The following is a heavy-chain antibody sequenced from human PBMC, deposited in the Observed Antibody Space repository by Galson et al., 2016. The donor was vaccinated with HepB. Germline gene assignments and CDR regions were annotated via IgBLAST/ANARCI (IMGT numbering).Heavy chain of an antibody. D-gene: IGHD5-18*01. V-gene: IGHV3-15*01. Sequence: SLRLSCAASGFTFSRAWMNWVRQAPGKGLEWVGRIKSYTDGGTTEYAAPMKGRFTFSRDESNNRLYLQMHSLKTEDTAVYYCTTSSTRGYTYGPSAYWGGGTVVAVSS. CDR3: TTSSTRGYTYGPSAY. CDR1: GFTFSRAW. J-gene: IGHJ4*02. CDR2: IKSYTDGGTT.